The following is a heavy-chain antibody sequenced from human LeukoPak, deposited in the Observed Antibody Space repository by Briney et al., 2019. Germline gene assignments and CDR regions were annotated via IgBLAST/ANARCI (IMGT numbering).Heavy chain of an antibody. D-gene: IGHD3-3*01. V-gene: IGHV3-66*02. CDR1: GFTVSGNY. Sequence: GESLRLSCAASGFTVSGNYMSWVRQAPGKGLEWVSVIYSGGSTYYADSVKGRFTISRDNSKNTLYLQMNSLRAEDTAVYYCARKPPRGFHDFWSGYNDWGQGTLVTVSS. J-gene: IGHJ4*02. CDR2: IYSGGST. CDR3: ARKPPRGFHDFWSGYND.